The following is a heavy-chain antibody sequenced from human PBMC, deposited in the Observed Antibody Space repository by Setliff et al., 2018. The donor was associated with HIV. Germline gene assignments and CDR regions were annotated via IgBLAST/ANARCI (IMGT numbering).Heavy chain of an antibody. CDR2: INPNSGGT. CDR3: ETWGGDSSGYPCAFDI. J-gene: IGHJ3*02. Sequence: EASVKVSCKASGYTFTGYYMHWVRQAPGQGLEWMGRINPNSGGTNYAQKFQGRVTMTRDTSISTAYMELSRLRSDDTAVYYCETWGGDSSGYPCAFDIWGQGTMVTVSS. CDR1: GYTFTGYY. D-gene: IGHD3-22*01. V-gene: IGHV1-2*06.